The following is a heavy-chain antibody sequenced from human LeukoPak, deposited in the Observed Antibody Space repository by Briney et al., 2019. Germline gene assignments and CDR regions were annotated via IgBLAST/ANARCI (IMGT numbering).Heavy chain of an antibody. Sequence: ASVKVSCKASGYTFTGYYMHWVRQAPGQGLEWMGWINPNSGGTNYAQKFQGWVTMTRDTSTSTAYMELSRLRSDDTAVYYCARGAAYCGGDCLVYWGQGTLVTVSS. CDR1: GYTFTGYY. J-gene: IGHJ4*02. CDR2: INPNSGGT. D-gene: IGHD2-21*01. CDR3: ARGAAYCGGDCLVY. V-gene: IGHV1-2*04.